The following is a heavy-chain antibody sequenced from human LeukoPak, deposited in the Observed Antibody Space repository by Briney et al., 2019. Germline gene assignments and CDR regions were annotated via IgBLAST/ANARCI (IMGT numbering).Heavy chain of an antibody. Sequence: PSETLSLTCAVYGGSFSGYYWSWIRQPPGKGLEWIGEINHSGSTNYNPSLKSRVTISVDTSKNQFSLKLSSVTAADTAVYYCARGGLWAFDIWGQGTMVTVSS. CDR1: GGSFSGYY. V-gene: IGHV4-34*01. CDR3: ARGGLWAFDI. CDR2: INHSGST. D-gene: IGHD3-16*01. J-gene: IGHJ3*02.